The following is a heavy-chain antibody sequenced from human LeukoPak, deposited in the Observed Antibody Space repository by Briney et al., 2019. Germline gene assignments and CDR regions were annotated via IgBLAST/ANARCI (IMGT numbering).Heavy chain of an antibody. CDR2: ISWDGGST. Sequence: PGGSLRLSCAASGFTFDDYAMHWVRQAPGKGLEWVSLISWDGGSTYYADSVKGRFTLSRDNAKNSLYLQMNSLRAEDTAVYYCARPRGYSGYDYKLYYYYGMDVWGQGTTVTVSS. CDR1: GFTFDDYA. V-gene: IGHV3-43D*03. CDR3: ARPRGYSGYDYKLYYYYGMDV. J-gene: IGHJ6*02. D-gene: IGHD5-12*01.